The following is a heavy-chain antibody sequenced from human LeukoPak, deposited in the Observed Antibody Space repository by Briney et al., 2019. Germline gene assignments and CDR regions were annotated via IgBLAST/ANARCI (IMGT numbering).Heavy chain of an antibody. V-gene: IGHV4-59*01. Sequence: SDTLSLTCTVSGGSISNYYWSWIRQPPGKGLDWIGYIYYTGSTNYKPSLKSRVSISVDTSKNQFSLKVSSVTAADTAVYYCARDPRGGTSRDNWFDPWGQGTLVTVSS. J-gene: IGHJ5*02. CDR1: GGSISNYY. CDR2: IYYTGST. D-gene: IGHD3-16*01. CDR3: ARDPRGGTSRDNWFDP.